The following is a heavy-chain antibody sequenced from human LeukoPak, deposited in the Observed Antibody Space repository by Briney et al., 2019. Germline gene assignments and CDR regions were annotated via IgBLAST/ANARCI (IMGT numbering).Heavy chain of an antibody. J-gene: IGHJ4*02. Sequence: SETLSLTCTVSGGSISTYYWSWIRQSPGKGLEWIGYIYNIGNTNYNPSLESRVTISVDTSKNQFSLKLRSVSAADTAVYYCARGSYYFDSWGQGTLVTVSS. CDR3: ARGSYYFDS. CDR2: IYNIGNT. V-gene: IGHV4-59*01. D-gene: IGHD6-6*01. CDR1: GGSISTYY.